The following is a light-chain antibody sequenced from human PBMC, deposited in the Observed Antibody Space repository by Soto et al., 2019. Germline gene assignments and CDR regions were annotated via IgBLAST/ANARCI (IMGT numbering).Light chain of an antibody. CDR3: QQGVSTPCT. Sequence: DIPMTQSPSSLSASVGDRVTITCRASQTISRILNWYQQKPGKAPKLLIYGASSLQSGVPSNFNGSGSGTTFPLTISSLQREDLATYSCQQGVSTPCTFGQGTKVDVK. CDR1: QTISRI. V-gene: IGKV1-39*01. CDR2: GAS. J-gene: IGKJ1*01.